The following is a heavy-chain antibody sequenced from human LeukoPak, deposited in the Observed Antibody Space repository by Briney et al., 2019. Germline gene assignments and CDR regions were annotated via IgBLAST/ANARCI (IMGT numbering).Heavy chain of an antibody. CDR3: ARSESRGCTGGTCYSGYFDY. CDR2: IFPILDIP. V-gene: IGHV1-69*04. Sequence: GASVKVSCKASGGTFSTYAISWVRQAPGQGLEWMGRIFPILDIPNYGQKFQGRVTITADKSTSTAYMELSSLRSEDTAVYYCARSESRGCTGGTCYSGYFDYWGQGTLVTVSS. D-gene: IGHD2-15*01. J-gene: IGHJ4*02. CDR1: GGTFSTYA.